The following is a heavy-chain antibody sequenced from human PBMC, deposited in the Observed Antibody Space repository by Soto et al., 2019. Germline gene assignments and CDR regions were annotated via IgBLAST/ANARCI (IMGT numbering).Heavy chain of an antibody. V-gene: IGHV3-33*01. J-gene: IGHJ4*02. D-gene: IGHD3-9*01. Sequence: QVQLVESGGGVVQSGRSLRLSCAASGFAFSTYGMHWVRQAPGKGLEWVAMTWHDGGSKYYADSVKGRFTSSGDNSKNTLYLQMNGLRAEDTAVYDCASKLDWLLAFDYWGQVTLVTVAS. CDR2: TWHDGGSK. CDR3: ASKLDWLLAFDY. CDR1: GFAFSTYG.